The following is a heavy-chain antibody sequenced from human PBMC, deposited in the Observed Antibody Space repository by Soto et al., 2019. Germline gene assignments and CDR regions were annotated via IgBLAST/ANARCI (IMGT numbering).Heavy chain of an antibody. CDR1: GGTFSSYA. CDR2: IIPIFGTA. Sequence: SVKVSCKASGGTFSSYAISWVRQAPGQGLEWMGGIIPIFGTANYAQKSQGRVTITADESTSTAYMELSSLRSEDTAVYYCARDFSEMATIPVNPHNWFDPWGQGTLVTSPQ. V-gene: IGHV1-69*13. J-gene: IGHJ5*02. D-gene: IGHD5-12*01. CDR3: ARDFSEMATIPVNPHNWFDP.